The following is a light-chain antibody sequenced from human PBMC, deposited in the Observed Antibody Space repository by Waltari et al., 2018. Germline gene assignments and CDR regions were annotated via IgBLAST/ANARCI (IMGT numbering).Light chain of an antibody. J-gene: IGLJ3*02. CDR2: GKD. Sequence: SSELTQHPAVSVTLGQTVRFTCQGDSLRTSYASWYQLKPGQAPVLVIYGKDKRPSGVPDRISGYSSGTTSSLTITGAQAEDEADYYCYSRKGSANQVVFAGGTKVTVL. V-gene: IGLV3-19*01. CDR1: SLRTSY. CDR3: YSRKGSANQVV.